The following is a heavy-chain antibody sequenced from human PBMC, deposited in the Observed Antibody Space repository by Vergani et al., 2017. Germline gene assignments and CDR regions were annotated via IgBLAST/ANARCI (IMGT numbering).Heavy chain of an antibody. D-gene: IGHD3-9*01. CDR1: GYTFSNYY. Sequence: QVQVVQSGAEVKKSGASVKVSCKTSGYTFSNYYMHWVRQAPGQGLEWMGIINPSGGHTNYAQKFQGRVTMTRDTSTSTVYMELSSLSSEDTAIYYCARGDYCILTGYRYWGQGTLVTVSA. CDR3: ARGDYCILTGYRY. J-gene: IGHJ4*02. V-gene: IGHV1-46*03. CDR2: INPSGGHT.